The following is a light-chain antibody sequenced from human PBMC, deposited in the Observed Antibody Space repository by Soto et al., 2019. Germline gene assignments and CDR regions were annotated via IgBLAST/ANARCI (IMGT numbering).Light chain of an antibody. V-gene: IGKV1-5*01. CDR3: QQYNGFQLT. CDR1: QTLRTW. CDR2: DVS. J-gene: IGKJ4*01. Sequence: DIQMTQSPSTLSASVGDRVTITCRASQTLRTWLAWYQQKPGKAPKLLIYDVSILQSGVPSRFSGSGSGTEFTLTISSLQPDDFATYYCQQYNGFQLTFVVGTKVDIK.